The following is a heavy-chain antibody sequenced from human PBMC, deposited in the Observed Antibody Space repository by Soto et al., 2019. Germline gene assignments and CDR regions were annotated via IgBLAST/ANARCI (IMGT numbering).Heavy chain of an antibody. J-gene: IGHJ6*01. D-gene: IGHD6-13*01. Sequence: QVQLVQSGGGVVQPGGSLRLSCAASGFTFSSYGRHWVRQAPGKGLEWVAVIWYDGSKIYYADSVKGRFTISRDNSKSTLYLQMHSLRAEDTAVYYCARPLEQHQLGFGMDVWGQGSAVTVSS. V-gene: IGHV3-33*01. CDR2: IWYDGSKI. CDR3: ARPLEQHQLGFGMDV. CDR1: GFTFSSYG.